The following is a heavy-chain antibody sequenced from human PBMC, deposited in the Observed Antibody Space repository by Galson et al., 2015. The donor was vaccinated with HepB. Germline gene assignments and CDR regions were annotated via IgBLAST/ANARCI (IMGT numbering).Heavy chain of an antibody. Sequence: SVKVSCKASGYSFTTYGITWVRQAPGQGLEWMGWISTYNGNTNYAQNLQGRVTLTTDTSTSTAYMELRSLTSDDTAVYYCARGTYCDSWGQGTLVTVSS. V-gene: IGHV1-18*01. CDR3: ARGTYCDS. J-gene: IGHJ5*02. CDR2: ISTYNGNT. CDR1: GYSFTTYG. D-gene: IGHD3-3*01.